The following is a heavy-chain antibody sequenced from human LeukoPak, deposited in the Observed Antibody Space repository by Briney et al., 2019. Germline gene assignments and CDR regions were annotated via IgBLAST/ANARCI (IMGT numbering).Heavy chain of an antibody. CDR2: IYYGGNI. V-gene: IGHV4-39*01. Sequence: SETLSLTCSVSGDSIAATSYYWAWIRQPPGKGLEWIGSIYYGGNINYDPSLQSRVTISIDTSKNQFSLSLTSVTAADTAVYYCARAEDTAMVYYFDYWGQGTLVTVSS. D-gene: IGHD5-18*01. J-gene: IGHJ4*02. CDR1: GDSIAATSYY. CDR3: ARAEDTAMVYYFDY.